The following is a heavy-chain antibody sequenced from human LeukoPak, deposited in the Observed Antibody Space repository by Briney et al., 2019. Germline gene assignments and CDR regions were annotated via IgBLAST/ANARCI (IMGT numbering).Heavy chain of an antibody. CDR1: GGSISSYY. CDR3: AREASAYCGGDCPSAFHI. CDR2: IYYSGSS. V-gene: IGHV4-59*01. Sequence: SETLSLTCTVSGGSISSYYWSWIRQPPGKGLEWIGHIYYSGSSNYNPSLKSRVTISVDTSKNQFSLKLSSVTAADTAVYYCAREASAYCGGDCPSAFHIWGQGTLVTVSS. J-gene: IGHJ3*02. D-gene: IGHD2-21*02.